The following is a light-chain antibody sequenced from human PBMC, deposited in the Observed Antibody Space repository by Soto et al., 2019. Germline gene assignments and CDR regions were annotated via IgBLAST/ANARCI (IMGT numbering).Light chain of an antibody. V-gene: IGKV1-5*03. Sequence: DIRMSKSPSTLSASVGDRVTITCRASQSISSWLAWYQQKPGKAPKLLIYKASSLESGVPSRFSGSGSGTEFTLTISSLQPDDFATYYCQQYNSYSWTFGQGTKVDI. CDR1: QSISSW. CDR3: QQYNSYSWT. CDR2: KAS. J-gene: IGKJ1*01.